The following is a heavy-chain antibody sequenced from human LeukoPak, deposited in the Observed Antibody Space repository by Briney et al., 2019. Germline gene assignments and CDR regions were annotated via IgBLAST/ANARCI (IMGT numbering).Heavy chain of an antibody. V-gene: IGHV1-2*02. CDR2: INPNSGGT. CDR1: GYTFTGYY. J-gene: IGHJ4*02. Sequence: GASVKVSXKASGYTFTGYYMHWVRQAPGQGLEWMGWINPNSGGTNYAQKFQGRVTMTRDTSISTAYMELSRLRSDDTAVYYCAREMGSITIFGVVIIFGYWGQGTLVTVSS. CDR3: AREMGSITIFGVVIIFGY. D-gene: IGHD3-3*01.